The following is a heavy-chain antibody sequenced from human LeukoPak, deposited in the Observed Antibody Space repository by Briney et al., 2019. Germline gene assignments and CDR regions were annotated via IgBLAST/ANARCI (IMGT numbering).Heavy chain of an antibody. J-gene: IGHJ4*02. CDR3: ASFSSGTELAFDY. Sequence: GASVKVSCKASGYTFTGYYMHWVRQAPGQGLEWMGWINPNSGGTNYAQKFQGRVTMTRDTSISTAYMELSRLRSDDTAVYYCASFSSGTELAFDYWGQGTLVTVSS. CDR1: GYTFTGYY. D-gene: IGHD6-19*01. V-gene: IGHV1-2*02. CDR2: INPNSGGT.